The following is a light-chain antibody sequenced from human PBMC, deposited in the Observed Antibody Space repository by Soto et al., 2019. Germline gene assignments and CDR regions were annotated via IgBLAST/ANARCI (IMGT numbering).Light chain of an antibody. CDR1: SSDVGGYNY. CDR2: DVS. Sequence: QSALTQPRSVSGSPGQSVTISCTGTSSDVGGYNYVSWYQNYPGKAPKLMIYDVSKRPSGVPDRFSGSKSGNTASLTISGLQAEDEADYYCCSYAGSYTYVVFGGGTKLTV. CDR3: CSYAGSYTYVV. J-gene: IGLJ2*01. V-gene: IGLV2-11*01.